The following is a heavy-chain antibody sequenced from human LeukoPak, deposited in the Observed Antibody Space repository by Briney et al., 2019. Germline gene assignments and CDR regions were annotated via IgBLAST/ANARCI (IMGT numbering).Heavy chain of an antibody. CDR2: IYYSGST. CDR1: GGSISSYY. CDR3: ARNSESYSAAVFDY. J-gene: IGHJ4*02. D-gene: IGHD1-26*01. V-gene: IGHV4-59*01. Sequence: SETLSLTCTVSGGSISSYYWSWIRQPPGKGLEWIGYIYYSGSTNYNPSLKSRVTISVDTSKNQFSLKLSSVTAADTAVYYCARNSESYSAAVFDYWGQGTLVTVSS.